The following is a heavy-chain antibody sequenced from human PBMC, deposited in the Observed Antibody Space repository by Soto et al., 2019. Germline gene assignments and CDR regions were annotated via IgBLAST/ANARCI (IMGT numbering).Heavy chain of an antibody. J-gene: IGHJ4*02. CDR2: IGAYNGNT. V-gene: IGHV1-18*01. Sequence: QVQLVQSGAEVKKPGASVKVSCKASGYTFTNYGISWVRQAPGQGLEGMGWIGAYNGNTNVAQKIQGRVALTTDTSTTTAYMELRSLTSDDTAVYFCARDRQIWNYWDFWRQGTRVTVSS. CDR3: ARDRQIWNYWDF. CDR1: GYTFTNYG. D-gene: IGHD1-1*01.